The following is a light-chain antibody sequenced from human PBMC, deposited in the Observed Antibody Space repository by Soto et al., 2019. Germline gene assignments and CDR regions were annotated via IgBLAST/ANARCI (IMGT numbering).Light chain of an antibody. CDR2: GAS. J-gene: IGKJ2*01. Sequence: EIVLTQSPASLSLSAGERVTLSCRASQSVDTMVAWYQQQVGRTPRLLIYGASTRATGIPARFSDSGSGTEFTLTISSLQSEDFAVYYCQQYSSWPYTFGQGTKLEIK. CDR3: QQYSSWPYT. V-gene: IGKV3-15*01. CDR1: QSVDTM.